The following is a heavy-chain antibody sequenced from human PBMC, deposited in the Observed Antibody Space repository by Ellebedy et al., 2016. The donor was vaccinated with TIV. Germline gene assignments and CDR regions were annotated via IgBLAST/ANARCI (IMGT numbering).Heavy chain of an antibody. CDR3: ARHVHGSGSYLFDY. Sequence: MPSETLSLTCTVSGGSISTYYWSWIRQPPGKGLEWIGYIYFNGNTKYNPSLKSRVIMSVDTSKNQFSLNLSSMSAADTAVYYCARHVHGSGSYLFDYWGQGTLVTVSS. V-gene: IGHV4-59*08. J-gene: IGHJ4*02. CDR1: GGSISTYY. CDR2: IYFNGNT. D-gene: IGHD3-10*01.